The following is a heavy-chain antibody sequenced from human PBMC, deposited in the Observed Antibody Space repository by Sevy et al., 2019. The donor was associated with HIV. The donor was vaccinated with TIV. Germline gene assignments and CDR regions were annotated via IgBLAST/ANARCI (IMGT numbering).Heavy chain of an antibody. J-gene: IGHJ6*02. D-gene: IGHD6-19*01. CDR3: ARDRTIAVAGMDV. V-gene: IGHV3-21*01. Sequence: GGSLRLSCAASGFTFSSYSMNWVRQAPGKGLEWVSSISSSSSYIYYADSVKGRFTISRDDAKNSLYLQMNSLRAEDTAVYYCARDRTIAVAGMDVWGQGTTVTVSS. CDR1: GFTFSSYS. CDR2: ISSSSSYI.